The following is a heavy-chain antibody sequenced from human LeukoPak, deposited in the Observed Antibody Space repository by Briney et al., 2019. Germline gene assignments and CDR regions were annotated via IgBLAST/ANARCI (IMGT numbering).Heavy chain of an antibody. D-gene: IGHD1-14*01. J-gene: IGHJ5*02. Sequence: SETLSLTCAVYGGSFSGYYWSWIRQPPGKGLEWIGEINHSGSTNYNPSLKGRVTISVDTSKNQFSLKLSSVTAADTAVYYCARDNLGALWFDPWGQGTLVTVSS. V-gene: IGHV4-34*01. CDR1: GGSFSGYY. CDR3: ARDNLGALWFDP. CDR2: INHSGST.